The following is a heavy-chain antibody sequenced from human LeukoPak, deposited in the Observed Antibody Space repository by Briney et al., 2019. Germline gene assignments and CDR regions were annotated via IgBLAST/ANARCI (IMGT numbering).Heavy chain of an antibody. CDR1: GGSISSGSYY. D-gene: IGHD3-10*01. CDR2: IYTSGST. V-gene: IGHV4-61*02. Sequence: PSETLSLTCTVSGGSISSGSYYWSWIRQPAGKGLEWIGRIYTSGSTNYNPSLKSRVTISVDTSKNQFSLKLSSVTAADTAVYYCAANSGPRIDYWGQGTLVTVSS. J-gene: IGHJ4*02. CDR3: AANSGPRIDY.